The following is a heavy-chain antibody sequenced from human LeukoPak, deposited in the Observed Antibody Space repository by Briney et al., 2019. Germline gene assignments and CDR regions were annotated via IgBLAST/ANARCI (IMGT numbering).Heavy chain of an antibody. CDR1: GGSISSSSYY. J-gene: IGHJ3*02. V-gene: IGHV4-39*07. CDR2: IYYSGST. Sequence: SETLSLTRTVSGGSISSSSYYWGWIRQPPGKGLEWIGSIYYSGSTYYNPSLKSRVTISVDTSKNQFSLKLSSVTAADTAVYYCARGDPRRLDAFDIWGQGTMVTVSS. D-gene: IGHD3-16*01. CDR3: ARGDPRRLDAFDI.